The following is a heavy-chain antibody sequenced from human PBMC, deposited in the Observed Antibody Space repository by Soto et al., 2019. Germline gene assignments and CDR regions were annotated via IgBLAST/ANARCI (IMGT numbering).Heavy chain of an antibody. J-gene: IGHJ4*02. V-gene: IGHV3-11*01. Sequence: GGSLRLSCAASGFIFSDHYMTWIRQAPGKGLEWVSYISGGGSTIYYADSVKGRFTVSRDNAKNSLYLQMYSLRAEDTAVYYCAGVPYYYATNYWGQGALVTVSS. CDR1: GFIFSDHY. D-gene: IGHD3-10*01. CDR2: ISGGGSTI. CDR3: AGVPYYYATNY.